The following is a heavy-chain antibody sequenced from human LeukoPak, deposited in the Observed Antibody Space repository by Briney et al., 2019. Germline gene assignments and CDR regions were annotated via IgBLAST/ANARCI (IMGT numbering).Heavy chain of an antibody. D-gene: IGHD6-19*01. CDR1: GGSFSGYY. V-gene: IGHV4-31*11. CDR2: IYYSGST. J-gene: IGHJ4*02. CDR3: ARSGPHGGWYYFDY. Sequence: SETLSLTWAVYGGSFSGYYWSWIRQHPGKGLEWIGYIYYSGSTDYSPSLKSRLAMSVDTSKNQFSLKLSSVTAADTAVYYCARSGPHGGWYYFDYWGQGTLVTVSS.